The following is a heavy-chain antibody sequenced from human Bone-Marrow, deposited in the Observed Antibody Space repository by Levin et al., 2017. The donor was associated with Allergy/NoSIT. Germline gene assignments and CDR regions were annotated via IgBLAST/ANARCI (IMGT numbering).Heavy chain of an antibody. CDR1: GYSINSGYY. V-gene: IGHV4-38-2*01. J-gene: IGHJ5*02. Sequence: SETLSLTCAVSGYSINSGYYWGWIRQPPGTGLEWIGSLSHSATTYYNPSLKSRATISADTSKNQFSLRLNSVTAADTAVYYCARIVGLYGDYVRWFDPWGQGTLVTVSS. CDR2: LSHSATT. CDR3: ARIVGLYGDYVRWFDP. D-gene: IGHD4-17*01.